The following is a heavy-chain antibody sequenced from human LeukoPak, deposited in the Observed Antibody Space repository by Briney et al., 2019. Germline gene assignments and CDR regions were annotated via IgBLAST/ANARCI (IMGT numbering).Heavy chain of an antibody. CDR1: GGSISSSSYY. CDR3: ARHAPYDFWSGYYSHYYYYMDV. D-gene: IGHD3-3*01. Sequence: SETLSLTCTVSGGSISSSSYYWGWIRQPPGKGLEWIGSIYYSGCTYYNPSLKSRLTISVDTSKNQFSLKLSSVTAADTAVYYCARHAPYDFWSGYYSHYYYYMDVWGKGTTVTVSS. V-gene: IGHV4-39*01. CDR2: IYYSGCT. J-gene: IGHJ6*03.